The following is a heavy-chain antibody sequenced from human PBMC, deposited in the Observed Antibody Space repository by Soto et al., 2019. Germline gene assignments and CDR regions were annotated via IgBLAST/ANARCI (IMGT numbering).Heavy chain of an antibody. CDR3: AKAGVPRSPFYGDYYYYGMDV. J-gene: IGHJ6*02. D-gene: IGHD4-17*01. V-gene: IGHV3-23*01. CDR2: ISGSGGST. CDR1: GFTFSSYA. Sequence: GGSLRLSCAASGFTFSSYAMSWVRQAPGKGLEWVSAISGSGGSTYYADSVKGRFPISRDNSKNTLYLQMNSLRAEDTAVYYCAKAGVPRSPFYGDYYYYGMDVWGQGTTVTVSS.